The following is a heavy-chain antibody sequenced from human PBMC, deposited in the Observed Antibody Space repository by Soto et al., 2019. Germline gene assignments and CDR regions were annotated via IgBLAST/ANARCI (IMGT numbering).Heavy chain of an antibody. D-gene: IGHD3-3*01. Sequence: QVQLQESGPGLVKPSGTLSLTCAVSGASISDNNWWSWVRQPPGKGLEWIGEIYHSGTANYSPSLNSRVIISLDKSKNQISLQLSSVPAADSAVYYCARHIGVPGTRGFDYWGQGTLVTVSS. CDR1: GASISDNNW. CDR3: ARHIGVPGTRGFDY. V-gene: IGHV4-4*02. J-gene: IGHJ4*02. CDR2: IYHSGTA.